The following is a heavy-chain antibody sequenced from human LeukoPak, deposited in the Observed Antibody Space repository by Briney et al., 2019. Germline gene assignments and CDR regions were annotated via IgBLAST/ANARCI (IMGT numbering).Heavy chain of an antibody. Sequence: HPGGSLRLSCAASGFTFSSYAMSWVRQAPGKGLEWVSAISGSGGSTYYADSVKGRFTIPRDNSKNTLYLQMNSLRAEDTAVYYCAGPNSSGYHDAFDIWGQGTMVTVSS. CDR1: GFTFSSYA. CDR3: AGPNSSGYHDAFDI. V-gene: IGHV3-23*01. CDR2: ISGSGGST. J-gene: IGHJ3*02. D-gene: IGHD3-22*01.